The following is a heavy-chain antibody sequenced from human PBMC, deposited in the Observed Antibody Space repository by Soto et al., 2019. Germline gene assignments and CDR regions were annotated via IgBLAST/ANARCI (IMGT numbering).Heavy chain of an antibody. V-gene: IGHV1-3*01. D-gene: IGHD5-18*01. CDR3: SREFVVDTAMVPLAAAGEGYYYSGMDV. Sequence: GASLKVSCKTSGYTFTSYAMHWVRQAPGQRLEWMGWINAGNGNTKYSQKFQGRVTITGDTSASTAYMELISLRSEDTAAAYCSREFVVDTAMVPLAAAGEGYYYSGMDVWGHATTVPVSS. CDR1: GYTFTSYA. CDR2: INAGNGNT. J-gene: IGHJ6*02.